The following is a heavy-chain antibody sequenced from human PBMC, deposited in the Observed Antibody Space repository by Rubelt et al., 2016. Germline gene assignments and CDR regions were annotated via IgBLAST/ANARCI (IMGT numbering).Heavy chain of an antibody. J-gene: IGHJ4*02. CDR3: AKGTGPRRGGTDY. D-gene: IGHD3/OR15-3a*01. CDR1: GFTFSSYA. CDR2: ISGSGGST. V-gene: IGHV3-23*04. Sequence: VQLVESGGGVVQPGGSLRLSCAASGFTFSSYAMSWVRQAPGKGLEWVPAISGSGGSTYYADSVKGRFTISRDNSKRTRYLQMSSLRAEDTAVYYCAKGTGPRRGGTDYWGQGTLVTVSS.